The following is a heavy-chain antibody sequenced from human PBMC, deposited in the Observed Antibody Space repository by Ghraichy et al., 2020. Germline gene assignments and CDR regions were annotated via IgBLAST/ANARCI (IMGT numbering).Heavy chain of an antibody. V-gene: IGHV1-8*01. CDR2: MSAKSGNT. J-gene: IGHJ1*01. CDR1: GYTFTSYD. Sequence: ASVKVSCKASGYTFTSYDLNWVRQAPGQGLEWMGWMSAKSGNTGYAQRFQGRVTMTRDTSISTAYMELSSLRTDDPAVNYCAGACPKAVCIGAAEGDFQHWGQGTLVTVSS. CDR3: AGACPKAVCIGAAEGDFQH. D-gene: IGHD6-25*01.